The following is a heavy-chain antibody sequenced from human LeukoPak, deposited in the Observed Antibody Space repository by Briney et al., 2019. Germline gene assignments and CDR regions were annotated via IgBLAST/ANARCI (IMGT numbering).Heavy chain of an antibody. CDR2: ISYDGSNK. J-gene: IGHJ4*02. Sequence: PGGSLRLSCAASGFTFSSYAMHWVRQAPGKGLEWVAVISYDGSNKYYADSVKGRFTISRDNSKNTLYLQMNSLRAEDTAVYYCARDPVDMVIVVVITYFDYWGQGTLVTVSS. CDR1: GFTFSSYA. CDR3: ARDPVDMVIVVVITYFDY. V-gene: IGHV3-30-3*01. D-gene: IGHD3-22*01.